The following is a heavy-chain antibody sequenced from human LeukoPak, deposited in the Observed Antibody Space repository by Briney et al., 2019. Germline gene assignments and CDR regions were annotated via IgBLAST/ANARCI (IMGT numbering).Heavy chain of an antibody. CDR1: GFTFSSYA. CDR3: AREGYSSGWYGYFDY. J-gene: IGHJ4*02. D-gene: IGHD6-19*01. CDR2: ISYDGSNK. Sequence: QTGGSLRLSCAASGFTFSSYAMHWVRQAPGKGLEWVAVISYDGSNKYYADSVKGRFTISRDNSKNTLYLQMNSLRAEDTAVYYCAREGYSSGWYGYFDYWGQGTLVTVSS. V-gene: IGHV3-30-3*01.